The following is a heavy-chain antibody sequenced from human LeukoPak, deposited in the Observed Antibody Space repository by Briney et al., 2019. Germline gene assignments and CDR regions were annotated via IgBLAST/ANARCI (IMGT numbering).Heavy chain of an antibody. Sequence: GGSLRLSCLTSGFIFSDYYMSWIRQAPGKGLECVAYISSSGSTISYADSVKGRFTISRDTAKNSLYLQMHSLRAEDTATYYCARQSGSXPINWFDPWGQGTLATVSS. CDR2: ISSSGSTI. J-gene: IGHJ5*02. V-gene: IGHV3-11*01. CDR3: ARQSGSXPINWFDP. D-gene: IGHD1-26*01. CDR1: GFIFSDYY.